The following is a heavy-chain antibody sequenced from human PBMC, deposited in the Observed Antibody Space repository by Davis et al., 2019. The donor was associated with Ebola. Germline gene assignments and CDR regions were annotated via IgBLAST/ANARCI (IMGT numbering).Heavy chain of an antibody. Sequence: SETLSPTGTVSGGSISSGDYYWSWIRQPPGKGREWTGYIYDSGSTDYNPAPKSRVTISVDTSKNQFSLKLGSVTAADTAVYYCAKDIVVVPSATPYLYYYYGIDVWGQGTTVTVSS. V-gene: IGHV4-30-4*01. J-gene: IGHJ6*02. CDR1: GGSISSGDYY. D-gene: IGHD2-2*01. CDR2: IYDSGST. CDR3: AKDIVVVPSATPYLYYYYGIDV.